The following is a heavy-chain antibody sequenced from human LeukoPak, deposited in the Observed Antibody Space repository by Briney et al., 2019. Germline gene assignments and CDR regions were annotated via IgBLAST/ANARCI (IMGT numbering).Heavy chain of an antibody. Sequence: SETLSLTCAVYGGSFSGYYWSWICQPPGKGLEWIGEINHSGSTNYNPSLKSRVTISVDTSKNQFSLKLSSVTAADTAVYYCAREYGSGRPFYYYYMDVWGKGTTVTVSS. CDR1: GGSFSGYY. CDR2: INHSGST. D-gene: IGHD3-10*01. V-gene: IGHV4-34*01. J-gene: IGHJ6*03. CDR3: AREYGSGRPFYYYYMDV.